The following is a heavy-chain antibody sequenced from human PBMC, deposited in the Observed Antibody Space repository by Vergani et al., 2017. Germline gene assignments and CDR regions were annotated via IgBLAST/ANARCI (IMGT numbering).Heavy chain of an antibody. D-gene: IGHD2-2*01. CDR1: GGTFSSYA. V-gene: IGHV1-69*12. Sequence: QVQLVQSGAEVKKPGSSVKVSCKASGGTFSSYAISWVRQAPGQGLEWRGGIIPIFGTANYAQQFQGRVPITADESTSTAYMELSSLRSEDTAVYYCARDPRYCSSTSCSGGDYWGQGTLVTVSS. J-gene: IGHJ4*02. CDR2: IIPIFGTA. CDR3: ARDPRYCSSTSCSGGDY.